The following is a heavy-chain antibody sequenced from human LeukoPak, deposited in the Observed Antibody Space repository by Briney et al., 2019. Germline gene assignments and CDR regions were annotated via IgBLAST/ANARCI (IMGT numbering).Heavy chain of an antibody. V-gene: IGHV1-2*02. CDR3: ARAPHSSSWYNPQSWVSNY. Sequence: APVKVSCKASGYTFTGYYMHWVRQAPGQGREWMGWINPNSGGTNYAQKFQGRVTMTRDTSISTAYMELSRLRSDDTAVYYCARAPHSSSWYNPQSWVSNYWGQGTLVTVSS. D-gene: IGHD6-13*01. CDR1: GYTFTGYY. J-gene: IGHJ4*02. CDR2: INPNSGGT.